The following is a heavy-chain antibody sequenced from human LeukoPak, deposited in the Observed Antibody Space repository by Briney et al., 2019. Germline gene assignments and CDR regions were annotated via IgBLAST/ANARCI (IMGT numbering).Heavy chain of an antibody. CDR3: ARGPELEYDFWSGYYPVKSPRWFDP. V-gene: IGHV1-2*02. CDR2: INPNSGGT. D-gene: IGHD3-3*01. Sequence: ASVKVSCKASGYTFTGYYMHWVRQAPGQGLEWMGWINPNSGGTNYAQKFQGRVTMTRDTSISTAYMELSRLRSDDTAVYYCARGPELEYDFWSGYYPVKSPRWFDPWGQGTLVTVSS. J-gene: IGHJ5*02. CDR1: GYTFTGYY.